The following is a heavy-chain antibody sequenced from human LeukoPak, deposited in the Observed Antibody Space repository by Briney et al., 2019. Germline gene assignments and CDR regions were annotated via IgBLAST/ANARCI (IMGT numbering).Heavy chain of an antibody. V-gene: IGHV3-33*01. D-gene: IGHD2-21*02. CDR3: ARAEYCGGDCYTYLDY. J-gene: IGHJ4*02. CDR2: IWYDGNNK. Sequence: GGSLRLSCAASGSTFSNYGMHWVRQAPGKGLEWVAVIWYDGNNKYYGDSVKGRFTISRDNSKNTLYLQMNSLRAEDTAVYYCARAEYCGGDCYTYLDYWGQGTLVTVSS. CDR1: GSTFSNYG.